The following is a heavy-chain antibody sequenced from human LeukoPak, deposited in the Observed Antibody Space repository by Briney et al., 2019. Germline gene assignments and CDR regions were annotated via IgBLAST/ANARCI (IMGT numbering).Heavy chain of an antibody. D-gene: IGHD2/OR15-2a*01. CDR1: GFTVSSNY. Sequence: GGSLRLSCAASGFTVSSNYMSRVRQAPGKGLEWVSVIYSGGSTYYADSVKGRFTISRDNSKNTLYLQMNSLRAEDTAVYYCARIEPRIALYYFDYWGQGTLVTVSS. CDR2: IYSGGST. CDR3: ARIEPRIALYYFDY. V-gene: IGHV3-66*01. J-gene: IGHJ4*02.